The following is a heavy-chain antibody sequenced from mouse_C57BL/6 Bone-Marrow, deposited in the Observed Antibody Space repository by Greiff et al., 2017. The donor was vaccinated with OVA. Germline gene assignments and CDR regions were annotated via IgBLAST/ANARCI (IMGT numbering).Heavy chain of an antibody. Sequence: EVQLQQSGGDLVKPGGSLKLSCTASGFTFSSSGMPWVRQTPDQRLEWVATISSGGSYTYYPDRLKGRFTIARDNANNTPYLQMSSLKSEDTAMYYGARQGVGREAWFAYWGQGTLVTVSA. CDR2: ISSGGSYT. CDR3: ARQGVGREAWFAY. CDR1: GFTFSSSG. J-gene: IGHJ3*01. V-gene: IGHV5-6*01.